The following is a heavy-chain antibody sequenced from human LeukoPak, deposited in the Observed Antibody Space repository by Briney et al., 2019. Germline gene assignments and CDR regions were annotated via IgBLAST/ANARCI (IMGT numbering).Heavy chain of an antibody. D-gene: IGHD6-19*01. Sequence: PGGSLRLSCAASGFTFSSYSMNWVRQAPGKGLEWVSSISSSSSYIYYADSVKGRFTISRDNAKNSLYLQMNSLRAEDTAVYYCAGDRRGSSGWPPAGFDYWGQGTLVTVSS. CDR2: ISSSSSYI. CDR1: GFTFSSYS. J-gene: IGHJ4*02. CDR3: AGDRRGSSGWPPAGFDY. V-gene: IGHV3-21*01.